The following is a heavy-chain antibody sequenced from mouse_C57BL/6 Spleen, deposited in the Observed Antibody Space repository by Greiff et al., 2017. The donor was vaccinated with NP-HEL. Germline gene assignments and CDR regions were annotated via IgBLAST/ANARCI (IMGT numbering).Heavy chain of an antibody. CDR3: ARSHYYGSGYDYAMDY. V-gene: IGHV1-63*01. D-gene: IGHD1-1*01. J-gene: IGHJ4*01. Sequence: QVQLQQSGAELVRPGTSVKMSCKASGYTFTNYWIGWAKQRPGHGLEWIGDIYPGGGYTNYNEKFKGKATLTADKSSSTAYMQFSSLTSEDSAIYYCARSHYYGSGYDYAMDYWGQGTSVTVSS. CDR1: GYTFTNYW. CDR2: IYPGGGYT.